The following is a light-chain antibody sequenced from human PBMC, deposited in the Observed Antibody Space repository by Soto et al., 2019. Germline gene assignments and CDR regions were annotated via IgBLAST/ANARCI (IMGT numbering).Light chain of an antibody. Sequence: DIVMTQSPDSLAVSLGERATINCTSSQSVLYSSNNKNYLAWYQQKPGQPPKXIIYWASTRESGVPDRFSGSGSGTDFTLTISSLQAEDVAVYYCQQYYSTPLTLGGGTKVDIK. CDR1: QSVLYSSNNKNY. CDR3: QQYYSTPLT. CDR2: WAS. J-gene: IGKJ4*01. V-gene: IGKV4-1*01.